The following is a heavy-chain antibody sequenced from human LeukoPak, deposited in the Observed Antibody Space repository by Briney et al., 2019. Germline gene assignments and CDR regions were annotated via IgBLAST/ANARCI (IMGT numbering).Heavy chain of an antibody. J-gene: IGHJ4*02. D-gene: IGHD3-10*01. CDR3: AASLWFGINPEY. CDR1: GGSISSGSYY. CDR2: IHRSGNT. V-gene: IGHV4-39*01. Sequence: SQTLSLTCTVSGGSISSGSYYWTWIRQPPGKGLEWIGEIHRSGNTNYNPSLKSRVTISVDSSNNHVYLTLNSVTAADTAVYYCAASLWFGINPEYWGQGTLVTVSS.